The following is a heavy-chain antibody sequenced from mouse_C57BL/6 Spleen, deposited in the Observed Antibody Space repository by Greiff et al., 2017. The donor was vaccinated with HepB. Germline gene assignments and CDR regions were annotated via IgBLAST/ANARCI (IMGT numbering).Heavy chain of an antibody. CDR3: AKGVSTTPCAY. CDR2: IYPGSGST. Sequence: QVQLQQPGAELVKPGASVKMSCKASGYTFTSYWITWVKQSPGQGLEWIGDIYPGSGSTNYNEKFKSKATLAVDTSSSTAYMQLSSLTSEDSAVYYFAKGVSTTPCAYWGQGTLVTVSA. CDR1: GYTFTSYW. D-gene: IGHD1-1*01. J-gene: IGHJ3*01. V-gene: IGHV1-55*01.